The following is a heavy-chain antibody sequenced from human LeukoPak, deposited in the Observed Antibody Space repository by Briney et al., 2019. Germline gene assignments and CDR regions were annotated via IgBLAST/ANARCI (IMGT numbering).Heavy chain of an antibody. CDR1: GFTFSSYE. CDR3: ARKPNYYRSYNYGLDV. CDR2: IGSRTTTM. J-gene: IGHJ6*02. D-gene: IGHD3-22*01. V-gene: IGHV3-48*02. Sequence: GGSLRLSCAASGFTFSSYEMNWVRQAPGKGLEWVSHIGSRTTTMYYADSVKGRFTNSRDNAKNSLYLQVNSLRDEDTAVYYCARKPNYYRSYNYGLDVWGQGTTVTVSS.